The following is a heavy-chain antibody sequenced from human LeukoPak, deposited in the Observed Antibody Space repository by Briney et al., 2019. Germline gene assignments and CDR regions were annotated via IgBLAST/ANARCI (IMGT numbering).Heavy chain of an antibody. CDR1: GGSISSGDYY. Sequence: SQTLSLTCTVSGGSISSGDYYWSWIRQPPGQGLEWIGYIYYSGSTYYNPSLKSRVTISVDTSKNQFSLKLSSVTAADTAVYYRARDRNGQQLDYIWFDPWGQGTLVTVSS. CDR3: ARDRNGQQLDYIWFDP. J-gene: IGHJ5*02. V-gene: IGHV4-30-4*08. CDR2: IYYSGST. D-gene: IGHD6-13*01.